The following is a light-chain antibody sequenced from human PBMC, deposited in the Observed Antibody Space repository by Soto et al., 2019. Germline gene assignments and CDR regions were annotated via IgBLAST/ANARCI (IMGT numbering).Light chain of an antibody. J-gene: IGKJ1*01. V-gene: IGKV1-39*01. CDR3: QQSYSVPPT. CDR2: ETT. Sequence: IMMTQSPSSLSASVGERVTMTCRASQTIRRYLNWYEQKPGKAPKLLIYETTSLQVGVPSRFSGSGSGTNFTLTISNLQPEDFATYYCQQSYSVPPTFGQGTRVEI. CDR1: QTIRRY.